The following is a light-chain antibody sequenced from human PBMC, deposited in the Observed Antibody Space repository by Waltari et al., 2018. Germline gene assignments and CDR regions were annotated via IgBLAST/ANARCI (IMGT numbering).Light chain of an antibody. J-gene: IGLJ3*02. V-gene: IGLV3-21*02. CDR3: QVWDHGSDGGV. Sequence: SYVLTQPPSVSVAPGQTAKLTCGGSDIAFKNLHWYQQKPGQAPVLVVYDDTDRPSGIPERFSGSNSRNTATLTISRVEAGDEADYYCQVWDHGSDGGVFGGGTELIV. CDR1: DIAFKN. CDR2: DDT.